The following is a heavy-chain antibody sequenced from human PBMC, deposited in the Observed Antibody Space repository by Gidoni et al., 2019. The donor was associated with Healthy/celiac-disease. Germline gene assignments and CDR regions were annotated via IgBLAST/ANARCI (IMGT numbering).Heavy chain of an antibody. Sequence: QLQLQESGSGLVKPSQTLSLTCAVSGGSISSGGYSWSWIRQPPGKGLEWIGYIYHSGSTYYNPSLKSRVTISVDRSKNQFSLKLSSVTAADTAVYYCARGVYYYDSSGYYDAFDIWGQGTMVTVSS. CDR2: IYHSGST. J-gene: IGHJ3*02. V-gene: IGHV4-30-2*01. CDR3: ARGVYYYDSSGYYDAFDI. CDR1: GGSISSGGYS. D-gene: IGHD3-22*01.